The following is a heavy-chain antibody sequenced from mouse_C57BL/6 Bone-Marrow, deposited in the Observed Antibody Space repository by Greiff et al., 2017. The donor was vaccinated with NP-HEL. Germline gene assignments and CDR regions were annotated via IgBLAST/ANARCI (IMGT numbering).Heavy chain of an antibody. J-gene: IGHJ3*01. CDR1: GCTVSSDG. CDR3: ASPYDYDVAWFAY. CDR2: ISSGGRVT. Sequence: EVHLVESGGDLVNPGGVWKIDGAVVGCTVSSDGSSWVRVAPDKRPYWLATISSGGRVTYYPDSVKGRFTISRDNAKNTLYLQMSSLKSEDTAMYYCASPYDYDVAWFAYWGQGTLVTVSA. D-gene: IGHD2-4*01. V-gene: IGHV5-6*01.